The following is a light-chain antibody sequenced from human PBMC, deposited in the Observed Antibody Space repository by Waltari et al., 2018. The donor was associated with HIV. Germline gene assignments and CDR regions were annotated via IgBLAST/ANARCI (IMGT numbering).Light chain of an antibody. Sequence: QSALTQPPSVSGSLGQSVTISCPGTSSDVGNYNEVSWYQQSPGTAPELMIYDVSNRPSGVPDRFSGSKSGNTASLTISGLQAEDEADYYCSSFTTSITVVFGGGTKLTVL. CDR1: SSDVGNYNE. CDR2: DVS. CDR3: SSFTTSITVV. V-gene: IGLV2-18*02. J-gene: IGLJ2*01.